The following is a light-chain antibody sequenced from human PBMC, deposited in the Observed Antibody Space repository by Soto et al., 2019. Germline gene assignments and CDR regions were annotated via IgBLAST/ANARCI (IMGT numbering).Light chain of an antibody. CDR2: GAS. CDR3: QQYGTSIT. J-gene: IGKJ5*01. V-gene: IGKV3-20*01. Sequence: IVLTQSPGTLSLSPGERATLSCGASQSISRSYLAWYQQKPGQAPRLLIYGASSRATDIPDRFSGSGSGADFTLTISRLEPEDFAVYYCQQYGTSITFGQGTRLEIK. CDR1: QSISRSY.